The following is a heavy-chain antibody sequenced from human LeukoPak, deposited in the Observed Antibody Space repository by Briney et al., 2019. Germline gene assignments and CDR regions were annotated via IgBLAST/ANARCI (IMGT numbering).Heavy chain of an antibody. CDR2: ISYDGSNT. V-gene: IGHV3-30*18. CDR3: AKEGRAVVTYFDY. J-gene: IGHJ4*02. D-gene: IGHD3-22*01. Sequence: GGSLRLSCEASGFTFSRYGIHWVRQAPGKGLDWVALISYDGSNTYYADSVKGRFTISRDNSKNTLYLQMNSLRTEDTAVYYCAKEGRAVVTYFDYWGQGTLVTVSS. CDR1: GFTFSRYG.